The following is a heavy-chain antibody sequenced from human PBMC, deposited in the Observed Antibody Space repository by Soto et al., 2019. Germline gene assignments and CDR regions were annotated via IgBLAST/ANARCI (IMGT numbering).Heavy chain of an antibody. Sequence: EVQLVESGGDLVQPGKSLRLSCAASGFTFNDYAMHWVRQPPGKGLEWVSSVNWNSVTTRYAVSLKGRFSISRDNAQNSLYFETNCLSPEDTALYYCVKGLYSGGNTGSDFDIWGQGTMVTVSS. J-gene: IGHJ3*02. V-gene: IGHV3-9*01. CDR3: VKGLYSGGNTGSDFDI. CDR1: GFTFNDYA. CDR2: VNWNSVTT. D-gene: IGHD2-15*01.